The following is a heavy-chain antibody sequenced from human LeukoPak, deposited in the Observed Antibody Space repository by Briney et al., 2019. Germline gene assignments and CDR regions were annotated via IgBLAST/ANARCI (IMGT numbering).Heavy chain of an antibody. J-gene: IGHJ5*02. D-gene: IGHD3-3*01. CDR2: INPNSGGT. Sequence: GASVTVSCKASGYTFTGYYMHWVRQAPGQGLEWMGWINPNSGGTNYAQKFQGWVTMTRDTSISTAYMELSRLRSDDTAVYYCARGVSRAYYDFWSGYGSGNWFDPWGQGTLVTVSS. V-gene: IGHV1-2*04. CDR1: GYTFTGYY. CDR3: ARGVSRAYYDFWSGYGSGNWFDP.